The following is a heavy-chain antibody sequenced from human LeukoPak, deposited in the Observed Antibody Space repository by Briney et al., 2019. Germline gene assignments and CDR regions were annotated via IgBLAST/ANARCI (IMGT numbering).Heavy chain of an antibody. Sequence: GGSLRLSCAASGFDFSAYEMNWVRQAPGKGLEWVAYFAGSDTTTYYADSVKGRFTISRDNARNSLYLQMNSLRAEDTALYYCTTLGYHLDSWGQGTLVTVSS. CDR3: TTLGYHLDS. D-gene: IGHD3-22*01. CDR2: FAGSDTTT. J-gene: IGHJ4*02. V-gene: IGHV3-48*03. CDR1: GFDFSAYE.